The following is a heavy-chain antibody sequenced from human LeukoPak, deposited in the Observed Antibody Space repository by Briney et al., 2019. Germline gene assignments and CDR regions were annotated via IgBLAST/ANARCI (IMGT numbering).Heavy chain of an antibody. CDR2: IYYSGST. J-gene: IGHJ4*02. CDR3: ARHFYESNGYSDSFYFDY. D-gene: IGHD3-22*01. V-gene: IGHV4-59*08. Sequence: PSETLSLTCTVSGGSISSYYWSWIRQPPGKGLEWIGYIYYSGSTNYNPSLKSRVTISVDTSKNQFSLKLSSVTAADTAVYYCARHFYESNGYSDSFYFDYWGQGTLVTVSS. CDR1: GGSISSYY.